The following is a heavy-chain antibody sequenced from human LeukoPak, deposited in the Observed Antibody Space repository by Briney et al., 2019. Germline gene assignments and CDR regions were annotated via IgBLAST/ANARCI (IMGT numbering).Heavy chain of an antibody. Sequence: GGSLRLSCAASGVTFSSYAMSWVRQAPGKGLEWVSAIIGSGGSTYYADSVKGRFTISRDNSQNTLYLQMNSLRAEDTAVYYCAKVGASFYYGMDVWGQGTTVTVSS. CDR3: AKVGASFYYGMDV. CDR2: IIGSGGST. V-gene: IGHV3-23*01. J-gene: IGHJ6*02. D-gene: IGHD1-1*01. CDR1: GVTFSSYA.